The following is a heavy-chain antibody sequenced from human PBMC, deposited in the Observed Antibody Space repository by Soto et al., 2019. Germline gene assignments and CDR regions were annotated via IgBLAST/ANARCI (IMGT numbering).Heavy chain of an antibody. D-gene: IGHD3-10*01. CDR2: ISASGVST. Sequence: GGSLRLSCAASRFTFSTDAMSWVRQAPGKGLEWVSGISASGVSTYYAGSVKGRFAISRDNSKNTLYLQMNSLRAEDTAVYYCAKYVSGSEYYYYGMDVWGQGTTVTVSS. CDR1: RFTFSTDA. V-gene: IGHV3-23*01. CDR3: AKYVSGSEYYYYGMDV. J-gene: IGHJ6*02.